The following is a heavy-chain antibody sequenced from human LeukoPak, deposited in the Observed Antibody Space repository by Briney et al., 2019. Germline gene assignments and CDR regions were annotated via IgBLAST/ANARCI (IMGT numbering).Heavy chain of an antibody. CDR2: ISSSSSTI. Sequence: GGSLRLSCAASGFTFSSYSMNWVRQAPGKGLEWVSYISSSSSTIYYADSVKGRSTISRDNAKNSLYLQMNSLRAEDTAVYYCARGPDYYDSSGYSVLLDYWGQGTLVTVSS. CDR3: ARGPDYYDSSGYSVLLDY. V-gene: IGHV3-48*04. J-gene: IGHJ4*02. CDR1: GFTFSSYS. D-gene: IGHD3-22*01.